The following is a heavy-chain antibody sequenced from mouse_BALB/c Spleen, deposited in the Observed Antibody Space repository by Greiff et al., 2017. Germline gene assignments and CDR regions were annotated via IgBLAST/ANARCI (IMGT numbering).Heavy chain of an antibody. J-gene: IGHJ2*01. CDR2: IYPGDGDT. V-gene: IGHV1-82*01. CDR3: ARFYYGSSYSDY. D-gene: IGHD1-1*01. CDR1: GYAFSSSW. Sequence: VKLQESGPELVKPGASVKISCKASGYAFSSSWMNWVKQRPGQGLEWIGRIYPGDGDTNYNGKFKGKATLTADKSSSTAYMQLSSLTSVDSAVYFCARFYYGSSYSDYWGQGTTLTVSS.